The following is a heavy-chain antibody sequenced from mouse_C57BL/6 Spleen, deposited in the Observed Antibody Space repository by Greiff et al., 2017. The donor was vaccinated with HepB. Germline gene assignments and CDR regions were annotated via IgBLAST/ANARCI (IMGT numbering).Heavy chain of an antibody. Sequence: EVMLVESGEGLVKPGGSLKLSCAASGFTFSSYAMSWVRQTPEKRLEWVAYISSGGDYSYYADTVKGRFTISRDNARNTQYLQMSSLKSEDTDMYSCTREGAWNYAMDYWGQGTSVTVSS. CDR3: TREGAWNYAMDY. CDR2: ISSGGDYS. J-gene: IGHJ4*01. CDR1: GFTFSSYA. V-gene: IGHV5-9-1*02.